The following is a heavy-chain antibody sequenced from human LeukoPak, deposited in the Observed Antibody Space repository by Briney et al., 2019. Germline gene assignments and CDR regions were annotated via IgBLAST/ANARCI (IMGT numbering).Heavy chain of an antibody. CDR3: AKALHPYYDFWRARFDY. D-gene: IGHD3-3*01. Sequence: GGSLRLSCAASGFTFSSYAMSWVRQAPGKGLEWVSAISGSGGSTYYADSVKGRFTISRDNSKNTLYLQMNSLRAEDTAVYYCAKALHPYYDFWRARFDYWGQGTPVTVSS. V-gene: IGHV3-23*01. CDR2: ISGSGGST. J-gene: IGHJ4*02. CDR1: GFTFSSYA.